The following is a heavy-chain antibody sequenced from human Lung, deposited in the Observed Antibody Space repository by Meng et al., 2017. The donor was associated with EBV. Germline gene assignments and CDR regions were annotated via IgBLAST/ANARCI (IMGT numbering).Heavy chain of an antibody. D-gene: IGHD1-20*01. CDR3: ARAPGNWNFDS. CDR1: SASISSKNY. V-gene: IGHV4-4*02. J-gene: IGHJ4*02. CDR2: IYHNENT. Sequence: QVHPHGSGPGLVKPSPSLSLTCTVSSASISSKNYWTWVRQTPGKGLAWIGEIYHNENTNYNPSLMSRVTMSLDKSKNHFSLNLRSVTAADTAVYFCARAPGNWNFDSWGQGTLVTVSS.